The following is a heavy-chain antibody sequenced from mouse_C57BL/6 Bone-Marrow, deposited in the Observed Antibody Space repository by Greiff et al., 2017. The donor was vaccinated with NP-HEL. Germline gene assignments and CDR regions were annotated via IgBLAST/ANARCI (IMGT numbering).Heavy chain of an antibody. V-gene: IGHV5-17*01. CDR1: GFTFSDYG. D-gene: IGHD2-3*01. Sequence: DVMLVESGGGLVKPGGSLKLSCAASGFTFSDYGMHWVRQAPEKGLEWVAYISSGSSTIYYADTVKGRFTISRDNAKNTLFLQMTSLRSEDTAMYYCARGGYYVAWFAYWGQGTLVTVSA. CDR2: ISSGSSTI. J-gene: IGHJ3*01. CDR3: ARGGYYVAWFAY.